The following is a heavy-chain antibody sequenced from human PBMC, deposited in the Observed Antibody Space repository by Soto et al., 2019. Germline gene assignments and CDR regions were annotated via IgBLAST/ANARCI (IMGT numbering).Heavy chain of an antibody. V-gene: IGHV4-4*02. CDR1: GGSISSSNW. Sequence: SETLSLTCVVSGGSISSSNWWSWVRQPPGKGLEWIGEIYHSGSTNHNPSFKSRFTISVDNPKKQFSLKLTSVTAADTAVYYCAKTSPYDILTGYYQGHYYYYGMDVWGQGTTVTVSS. D-gene: IGHD3-9*01. CDR3: AKTSPYDILTGYYQGHYYYYGMDV. J-gene: IGHJ6*02. CDR2: IYHSGST.